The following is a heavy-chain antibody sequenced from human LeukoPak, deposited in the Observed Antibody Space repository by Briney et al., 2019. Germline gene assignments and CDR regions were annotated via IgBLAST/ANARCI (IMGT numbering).Heavy chain of an antibody. J-gene: IGHJ6*02. D-gene: IGHD5-12*01. CDR1: GFSFRSYW. V-gene: IGHV3-7*01. Sequence: GGSLRLSRAPSGFSFRSYWMRCVRQAPGKGLEWVANIKPDSSGRDYVGFLKGRFTISRDNAKNLVSLQMNSLTADDTAVYYCARMPLSSGYDYYYYGLDVWGQGTTVTVSS. CDR3: ARMPLSSGYDYYYYGLDV. CDR2: IKPDSSGR.